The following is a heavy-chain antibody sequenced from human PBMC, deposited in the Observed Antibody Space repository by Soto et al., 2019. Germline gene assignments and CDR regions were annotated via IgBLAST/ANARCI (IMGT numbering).Heavy chain of an antibody. CDR1: GFTFSNAW. CDR2: IKTRTDGGTT. Sequence: EVQLVESGGGLVKPGGCLRLSCAASGFTFSNAWMSWVRQAPGKGLEWVGRIKTRTDGGTTDYAAPVKGRFTISRDDSKNTVYLYLQMNSLKTEDTAVYYCTDGSGKSDFDYWGQGTLVTVAS. CDR3: TDGSGKSDFDY. V-gene: IGHV3-15*01. D-gene: IGHD3-10*01. J-gene: IGHJ4*02.